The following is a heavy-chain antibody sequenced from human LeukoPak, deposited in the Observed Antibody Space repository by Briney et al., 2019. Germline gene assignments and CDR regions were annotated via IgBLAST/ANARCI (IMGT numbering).Heavy chain of an antibody. Sequence: NPSLTCTVSGGSISSGDYYWSWIRQPPGKGLEWIGYIYYSGSTYYNPSLKSRVTISVDTSKNQFSLKLSSVTAADTAVYYCARTESGSYYGWGQGTLVTVSS. CDR1: GGSISSGDYY. CDR3: ARTESGSYYG. CDR2: IYYSGST. V-gene: IGHV4-30-4*01. J-gene: IGHJ4*02. D-gene: IGHD1-26*01.